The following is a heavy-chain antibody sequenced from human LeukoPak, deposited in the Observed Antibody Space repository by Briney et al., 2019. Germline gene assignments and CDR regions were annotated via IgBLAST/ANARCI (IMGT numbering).Heavy chain of an antibody. J-gene: IGHJ4*02. CDR2: FDPEDGET. CDR1: GYTLTELS. V-gene: IGHV1-24*01. Sequence: GASVKVSCKVSGYTLTELSMHWVRQAPGKGLEWMGGFDPEDGETIYAQKFQGRVTMTEDTSTDTAYMELSSLRSEDTAVYYCATDLSTYYYGSGRNYFDYWGQGTLVTVSS. CDR3: ATDLSTYYYGSGRNYFDY. D-gene: IGHD3-10*01.